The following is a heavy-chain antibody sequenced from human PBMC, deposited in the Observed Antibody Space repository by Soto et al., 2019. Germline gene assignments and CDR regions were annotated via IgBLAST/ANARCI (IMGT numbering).Heavy chain of an antibody. J-gene: IGHJ4*02. D-gene: IGHD1-1*01. CDR1: GYTFSNYD. V-gene: IGHV1-8*01. CDR2: MNPNSGNT. CDR3: GRCRMEDY. Sequence: QVQLVQSGAEVKKPGASVKVSCKASGYTFSNYDINGVRQATGQGLEWMGWMNPNSGNTGYAQKFQGRVSMTRNNSISTAYMELSSLSSDDTAVYYGGRCRMEDYGGQGTLVTVSS.